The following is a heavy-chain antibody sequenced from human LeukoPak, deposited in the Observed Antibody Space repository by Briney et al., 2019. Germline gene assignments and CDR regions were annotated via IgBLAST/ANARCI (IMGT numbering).Heavy chain of an antibody. CDR2: IIGDGTST. J-gene: IGHJ4*02. D-gene: IGHD6-19*01. CDR1: GFIFSSYW. Sequence: RTGGSLRLSCAASGFIFSSYWMHWVRQKPGEGPLWLSRIIGDGTSTAYAHSVQGRFIISRDNAKNTLYLQMNSLRVDDTAVYYCTRQWHTPSDYWGQGTVVTVSS. V-gene: IGHV3-74*03. CDR3: TRQWHTPSDY.